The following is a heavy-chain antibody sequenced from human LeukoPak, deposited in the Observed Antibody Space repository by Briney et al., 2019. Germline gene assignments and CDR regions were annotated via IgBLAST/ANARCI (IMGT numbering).Heavy chain of an antibody. Sequence: GGPLRLSCAASGFTYRSYAMNWVRQAPGKGLEWVSGISNSGDTTYYADSVKGRFTILRENAKNSLYLQMNSLRAGDTAVYYCARGLGGHWFDPWGQGTLVTVSS. CDR3: ARGLGGHWFDP. CDR2: ISNSGDTT. J-gene: IGHJ5*02. D-gene: IGHD3-10*01. CDR1: GFTYRSYA. V-gene: IGHV3-23*01.